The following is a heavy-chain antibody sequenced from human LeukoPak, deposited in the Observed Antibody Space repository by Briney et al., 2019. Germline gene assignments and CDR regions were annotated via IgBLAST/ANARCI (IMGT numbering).Heavy chain of an antibody. CDR3: TTRPPNFDY. CDR1: GFTFSGSA. D-gene: IGHD6-6*01. Sequence: GGSLRLSCAASGFTFSGSAMHWVRQASGKGLEWVGRIRSKANSYATAYAASVKGRFTISRDDSKNTAYLQMNSLKTEDTAVYYCTTRPPNFDYWGQGTLVTVSS. V-gene: IGHV3-73*01. CDR2: IRSKANSYAT. J-gene: IGHJ4*02.